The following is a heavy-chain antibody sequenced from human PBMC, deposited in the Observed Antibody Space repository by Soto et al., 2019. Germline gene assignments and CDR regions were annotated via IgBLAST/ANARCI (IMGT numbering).Heavy chain of an antibody. V-gene: IGHV1-18*01. CDR2: ISCYYGKT. D-gene: IGHD3-3*01. CDR3: ASHAPPAEVRFFWWNDDDFTAIDV. Sequence: QVQVVQSGDEVKETGASVRVSCKTSGYSFTAYGFSWVRQAPGQGLEWMGWISCYYGKTKDAQNVQGRVTMTTDTYTCTGCMKVTTLKSTGTVIFYRASHAPPAEVRFFWWNDDDFTAIDVWGQGTTVTVSS. J-gene: IGHJ6*02. CDR1: GYSFTAYG.